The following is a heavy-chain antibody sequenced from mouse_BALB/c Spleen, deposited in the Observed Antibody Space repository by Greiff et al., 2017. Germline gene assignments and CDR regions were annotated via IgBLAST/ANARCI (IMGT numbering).Heavy chain of an antibody. J-gene: IGHJ4*01. CDR3: ASEWLLRDYAMDY. CDR2: ISDGGSYT. D-gene: IGHD2-3*01. CDR1: GFTFSDYY. V-gene: IGHV5-4*02. Sequence: EVQGVESGGGLVKPGGSLKLSCAASGFTFSDYYMYWVRQTPEKRLEWVATISDGGSYTYYPDSVKGRFTISRDNAKNNLYLQMSSLKSEDTAMYYCASEWLLRDYAMDYWGQGTSVTVSS.